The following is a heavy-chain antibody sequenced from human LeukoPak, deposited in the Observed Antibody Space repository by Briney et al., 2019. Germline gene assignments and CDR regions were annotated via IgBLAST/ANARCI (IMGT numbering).Heavy chain of an antibody. CDR2: ISSSSSTI. D-gene: IGHD2-2*01. Sequence: PGGSLRLSCAASGFTFSTYTMNWVRQAPGKGLEWVSYISSSSSTIYYADSVKGRFTISRDNAKNSLYLQMNSLRADDTAVYYCARGYCSSASCYQFDYWGQGTLVTVSS. CDR1: GFTFSTYT. V-gene: IGHV3-48*04. J-gene: IGHJ4*02. CDR3: ARGYCSSASCYQFDY.